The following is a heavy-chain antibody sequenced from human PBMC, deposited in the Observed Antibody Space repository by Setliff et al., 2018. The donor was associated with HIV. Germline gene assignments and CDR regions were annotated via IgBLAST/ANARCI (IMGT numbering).Heavy chain of an antibody. J-gene: IGHJ4*02. CDR1: GYTLTKLS. CDR3: ATDNREGVGTPYYFDY. V-gene: IGHV1-24*01. CDR2: FDPELGET. D-gene: IGHD1-26*01. Sequence: ASVKVSCKVSGYTLTKLSMHWVRQAPEKGLEWMGGFDPELGETFFAQNFRSRLTMTQDTSTDTAYMELTSLRSDDTAMYYCATDNREGVGTPYYFDYWGQGTQVTVSS.